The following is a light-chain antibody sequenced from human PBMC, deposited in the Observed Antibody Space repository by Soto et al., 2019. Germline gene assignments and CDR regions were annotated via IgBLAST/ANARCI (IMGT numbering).Light chain of an antibody. J-gene: IGLJ1*01. Sequence: QSALTQPASVSGSPGQSVTISCTGTSSDVGGDDYVSWYQQHPGKAPKLIIYDFSNRPSGVPYRFSGSKSGNTASLTISGLHAEDDADYHSCEYTSSGTYVFGTGTKLTVL. CDR1: SSDVGGDDY. CDR2: DFS. CDR3: CEYTSSGTYV. V-gene: IGLV2-14*03.